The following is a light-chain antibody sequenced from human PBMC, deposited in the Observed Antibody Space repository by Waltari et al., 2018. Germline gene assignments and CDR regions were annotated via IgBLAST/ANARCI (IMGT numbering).Light chain of an antibody. CDR3: QLYNSYSYT. Sequence: DIQLTQSPSTLSASVGVSVTITCRASQSISNWLAWYQQRPGKAPKLLIYKASSLESGVPSRFSGSGSGTEFTLTITSLQPDDFATYYCQLYNSYSYTFGQGTKLEIK. J-gene: IGKJ2*01. CDR1: QSISNW. V-gene: IGKV1-5*03. CDR2: KAS.